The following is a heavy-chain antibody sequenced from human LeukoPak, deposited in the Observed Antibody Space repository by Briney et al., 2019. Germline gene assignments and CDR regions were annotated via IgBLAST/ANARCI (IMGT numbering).Heavy chain of an antibody. D-gene: IGHD2-21*01. CDR2: ISSSGSTI. V-gene: IGHV3-11*01. CDR3: ARERRAVPGRIVAQFDAFDI. J-gene: IGHJ3*02. CDR1: GFTFSDYY. Sequence: PGGSLRLSCAASGFTFSDYYMSWIRQAPGKGLEWVSYISSSGSTIYYADSVKGRFTNSRDNAKNSLYLQMNSLRAEDTAVYYCARERRAVPGRIVAQFDAFDIWGQGTMVTVSS.